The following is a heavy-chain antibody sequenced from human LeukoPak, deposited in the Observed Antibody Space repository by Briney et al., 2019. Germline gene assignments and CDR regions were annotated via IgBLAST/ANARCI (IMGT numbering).Heavy chain of an antibody. V-gene: IGHV3-23*01. CDR1: GFTFSSYA. J-gene: IGHJ2*01. Sequence: GGSLRLSCAASGFTFSSYALSWVRQAPGKGLEWVSAISASGSNTYYADSVKGRFTISRDNSKNTLYLQMNSLRAEDTAVYYCAKEGDYYDSSGYYSHWYFDLWGRGTLVTVSS. D-gene: IGHD3-22*01. CDR3: AKEGDYYDSSGYYSHWYFDL. CDR2: ISASGSNT.